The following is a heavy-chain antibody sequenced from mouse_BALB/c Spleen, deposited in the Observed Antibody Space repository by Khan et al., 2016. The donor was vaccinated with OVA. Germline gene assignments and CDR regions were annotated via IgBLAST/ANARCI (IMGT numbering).Heavy chain of an antibody. CDR3: TRDRIDY. CDR2: INPTSGYT. Sequence: QVQLQQSGAELAKPGASVKISCKASGYTFTTSGMHWVQQRPGQGLEWIGYINPTSGYTDYNDNFKDRATFSADNSSSTAYLQLTSLTTEDSAVYCCTRDRIDYWGQGTTLTVSS. V-gene: IGHV1-4*01. J-gene: IGHJ2*01. CDR1: GYTFTTSG.